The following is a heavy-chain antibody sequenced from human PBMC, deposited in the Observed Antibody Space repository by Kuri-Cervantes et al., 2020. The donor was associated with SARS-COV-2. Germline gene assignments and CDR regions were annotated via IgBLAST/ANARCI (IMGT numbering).Heavy chain of an antibody. V-gene: IGHV4-59*12. J-gene: IGHJ6*03. CDR3: ARARSSIGVVRGAMYYFWHMDV. CDR2: IYYTGST. D-gene: IGHD3-10*01. CDR1: GGSISDYY. Sequence: ESLKISCTVSGGSISDYYWSWIRQPPGKGLEWIGDIYYTGSTSYNPSLKSRLTISVDTSKNQFSLKVRSVAAADTAVYYCARARSSIGVVRGAMYYFWHMDVWSKGTTVTVSS.